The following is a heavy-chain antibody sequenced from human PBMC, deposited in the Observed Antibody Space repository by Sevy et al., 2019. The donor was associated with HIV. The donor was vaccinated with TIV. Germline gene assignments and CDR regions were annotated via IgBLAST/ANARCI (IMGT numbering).Heavy chain of an antibody. D-gene: IGHD2-8*01. CDR3: AREGCTKPHDY. CDR1: GFTFSKYS. V-gene: IGHV3-23*01. CDR2: LSFGCGEI. J-gene: IGHJ4*02. Sequence: GGSLRLSCAASGFTFSKYSMSWFRQPPGKGLGWVSTLSFGCGEINYADSVKGRFTISRDNSKSSVYLQMNNLRPEDTAVYYCAREGCTKPHDYWGQGTLVTVSS.